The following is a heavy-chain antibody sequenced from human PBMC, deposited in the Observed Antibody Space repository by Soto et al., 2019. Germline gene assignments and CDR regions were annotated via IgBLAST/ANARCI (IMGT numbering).Heavy chain of an antibody. V-gene: IGHV1-69*08. CDR2: MIPILGIA. CDR3: ARDLCSSTSCYFYYYYYMDV. Sequence: QVQLVQSGAEVKKPGSSVKVSCKASGGTFSSYTISWVRQAPGQGLEWMGRMIPILGIANYAQKFQGRVTITADKSTSTAYMELSSLRSEDTAVYYCARDLCSSTSCYFYYYYYMDVWGKGTTVTVSS. D-gene: IGHD2-2*01. J-gene: IGHJ6*03. CDR1: GGTFSSYT.